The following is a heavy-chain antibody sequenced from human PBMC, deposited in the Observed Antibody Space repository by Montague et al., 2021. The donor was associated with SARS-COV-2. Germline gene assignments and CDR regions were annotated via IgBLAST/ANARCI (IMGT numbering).Heavy chain of an antibody. D-gene: IGHD2-21*01. Sequence: STNYNPSLKSLLTMSVDTSKNHFYLKLSSVTASDTAVYYCARIRYCGGCVCRGFDPWGQGTL. J-gene: IGHJ5*02. CDR2: ST. CDR3: ARIRYCGGCVCRGFDP. V-gene: IGHV4-4*07.